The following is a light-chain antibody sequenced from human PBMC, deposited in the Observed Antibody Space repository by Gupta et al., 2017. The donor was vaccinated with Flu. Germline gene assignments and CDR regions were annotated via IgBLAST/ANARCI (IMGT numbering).Light chain of an antibody. CDR1: ALPKKY. Sequence: GQTARITCSGDALPKKYGYWNQQKSGEAPVLIIYEDRKRPSGIPERCSGSSSGTMATLTISGAQVEDEADYYCYSTDTSGNHRVFGGGTNLTVL. CDR2: EDR. CDR3: YSTDTSGNHRV. J-gene: IGLJ3*02. V-gene: IGLV3-10*01.